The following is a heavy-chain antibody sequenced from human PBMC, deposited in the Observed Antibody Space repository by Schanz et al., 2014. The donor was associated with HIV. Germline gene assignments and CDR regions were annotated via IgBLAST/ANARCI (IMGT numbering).Heavy chain of an antibody. CDR2: ISGSGGTA. Sequence: GQLVESGGDVVQPGRSLRLSCAATGFTFHDYAMHWVRQAPGKGLEWVSVISGSGGTAYYVDSVKGRFTISRDNSKKTLYLQMNSLRDDDTAIYYCAVAHTWGQGTRVIVSS. V-gene: IGHV3-9*01. J-gene: IGHJ5*02. CDR3: AVAHT. D-gene: IGHD5-12*01. CDR1: GFTFHDYA.